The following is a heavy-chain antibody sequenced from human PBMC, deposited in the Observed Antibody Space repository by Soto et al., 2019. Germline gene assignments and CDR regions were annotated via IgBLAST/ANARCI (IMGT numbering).Heavy chain of an antibody. J-gene: IGHJ6*02. Sequence: GGSLRLSCAASGFTFSSYAMSWVRQAPGKGLEWVSYISSSSSSIYYADSVKGRFTISRDNAKNSLYLQMNSLRDEDTAVYYCARILGYCSSTSCPYYYYGMDVWGQGTTVTVSS. CDR2: ISSSSSSI. CDR3: ARILGYCSSTSCPYYYYGMDV. V-gene: IGHV3-48*02. D-gene: IGHD2-2*01. CDR1: GFTFSSYA.